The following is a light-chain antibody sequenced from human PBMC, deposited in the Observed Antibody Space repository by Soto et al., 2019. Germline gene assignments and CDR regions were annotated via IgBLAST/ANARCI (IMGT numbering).Light chain of an antibody. CDR2: GAV. CDR1: QTINNY. CDR3: LQSYKTPPT. Sequence: DIRMTQSPSSLSASIGDRVTITCRASQTINNYLNWYQQEPGKAPKLLIYGAVTLHSGVPSRFSGSGYGTDFTLTSTSLQTEDFATYYCLQSYKTPPTFGRGTKGDI. J-gene: IGKJ1*01. V-gene: IGKV1-39*01.